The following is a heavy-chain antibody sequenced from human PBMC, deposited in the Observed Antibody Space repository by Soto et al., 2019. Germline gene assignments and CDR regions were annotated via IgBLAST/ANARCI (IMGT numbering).Heavy chain of an antibody. D-gene: IGHD6-19*01. Sequence: EVQLVESGGVVVQPGGSLRLSCAASGFTFDDYTMHWVRQAPGKGLEWVSLISWDGGSTYYADSVKGRFTISRDNSKNSLYLQMNSLRTEDTALYYCAKDSHSSGWYSTFDYLGQGTLVTVSS. CDR1: GFTFDDYT. J-gene: IGHJ4*02. CDR2: ISWDGGST. CDR3: AKDSHSSGWYSTFDY. V-gene: IGHV3-43*01.